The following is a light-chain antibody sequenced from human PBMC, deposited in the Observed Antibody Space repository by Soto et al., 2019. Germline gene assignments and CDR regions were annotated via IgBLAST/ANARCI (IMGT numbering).Light chain of an antibody. CDR1: QSVSSY. V-gene: IGKV3-11*01. J-gene: IGKJ2*01. CDR2: DAS. CDR3: QQRSNWPRYT. Sequence: EIVLTQSPATLSLSPGEIATLSCRASQSVSSYFAWYQQKPGQAPRLLIYDASNRATGIPARFSGSGSGTDFTLTISSLEPEEFAVYYCQQRSNWPRYTFGQGTKLEIK.